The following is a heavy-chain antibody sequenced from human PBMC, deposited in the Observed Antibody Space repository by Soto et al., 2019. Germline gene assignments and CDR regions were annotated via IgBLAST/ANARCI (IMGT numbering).Heavy chain of an antibody. Sequence: ETLSLTCAVSVFSIRNGYYWCCIRQPPGKGLEWIGTIYHSCSTYYNPSLKSRVTISVDASENHFSLKLSSVTAADTAVYYCARVGPYCGGDCYSPPPWGQGTLVTVSS. D-gene: IGHD2-21*02. CDR1: VFSIRNGYY. CDR2: IYHSCST. J-gene: IGHJ5*02. CDR3: ARVGPYCGGDCYSPPP. V-gene: IGHV4-38-2*01.